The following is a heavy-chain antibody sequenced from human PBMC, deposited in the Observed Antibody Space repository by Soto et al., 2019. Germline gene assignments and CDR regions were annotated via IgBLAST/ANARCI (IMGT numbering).Heavy chain of an antibody. CDR1: GYTFSSYF. D-gene: IGHD6-19*01. J-gene: IGHJ4*02. Sequence: QVQLVQSGAEVKKPGAPVKVSCKASGYTFSSYFMHWVRQAPGQGLEWMGIINPSGGSTSYAQKCQGRVTMTRDTSTSTVYMELSSLRSEDTAVYYCARAGSGWPFDYWGQGTLVTVSS. V-gene: IGHV1-46*03. CDR3: ARAGSGWPFDY. CDR2: INPSGGST.